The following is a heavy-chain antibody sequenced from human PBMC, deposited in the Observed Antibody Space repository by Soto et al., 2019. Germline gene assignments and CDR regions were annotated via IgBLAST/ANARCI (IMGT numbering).Heavy chain of an antibody. CDR1: GFTFSSYG. Sequence: QVQLVESGGGVVQPGRSLRLCCAASGFTFSSYGMHWVRQAPGKGLEWVAVIWYDGSNKYYADSVKGRFTISRDNSKNTLYLQMNSLRAEDTAVYYCARDGDYGYYIPPLDYWGQGTLVTVSS. J-gene: IGHJ4*02. D-gene: IGHD4-17*01. V-gene: IGHV3-33*01. CDR3: ARDGDYGYYIPPLDY. CDR2: IWYDGSNK.